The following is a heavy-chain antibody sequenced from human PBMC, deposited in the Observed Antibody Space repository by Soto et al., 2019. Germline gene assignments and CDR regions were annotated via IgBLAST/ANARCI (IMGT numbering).Heavy chain of an antibody. Sequence: SVKVSCKASGFTFTSSAMQWVRQARGQRLEWIGWIVVGSGNTNYAQKFQERVTITRDMSTSTAYMELSSLRSEDTAVYYCAAASHYSGPNYYYYYYMDVWGKGTTVTVSS. CDR2: IVVGSGNT. CDR3: AAASHYSGPNYYYYYYMDV. D-gene: IGHD2-15*01. CDR1: GFTFTSSA. J-gene: IGHJ6*03. V-gene: IGHV1-58*02.